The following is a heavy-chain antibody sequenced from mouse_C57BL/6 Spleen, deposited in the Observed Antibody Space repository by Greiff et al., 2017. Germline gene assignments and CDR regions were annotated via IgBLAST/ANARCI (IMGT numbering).Heavy chain of an antibody. CDR2: IRSKSSNYAT. CDR1: GFTFNTYA. V-gene: IGHV10-3*01. J-gene: IGHJ4*01. D-gene: IGHD2-1*01. Sequence: EVQVVESGGGLVQPKGSLKLSCAASGFTFNTYAMHWVRQAPGKGLEWVARIRSKSSNYATYYADAVKDRFTISRDESQSMLYLQMNNLKTEDTAMYYCVRGRDYYRNYFAMDYWGKGTSVTVAS. CDR3: VRGRDYYRNYFAMDY.